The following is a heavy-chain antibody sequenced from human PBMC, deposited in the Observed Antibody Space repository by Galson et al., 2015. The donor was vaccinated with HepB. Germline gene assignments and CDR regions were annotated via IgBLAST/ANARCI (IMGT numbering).Heavy chain of an antibody. CDR3: ARLYNWNDQDGGFDI. CDR1: GYTFTSYA. Sequence: SVKVSCKASGYTFTSYAMHWVRQAPGQRLEWMGWINAGNGNTKYSQKFQGRVTITWDTSASTAYMEMSSLRTEDTAVYYCARLYNWNDQDGGFDIWGQGTMVTVSS. CDR2: INAGNGNT. D-gene: IGHD1-1*01. V-gene: IGHV1-3*01. J-gene: IGHJ3*02.